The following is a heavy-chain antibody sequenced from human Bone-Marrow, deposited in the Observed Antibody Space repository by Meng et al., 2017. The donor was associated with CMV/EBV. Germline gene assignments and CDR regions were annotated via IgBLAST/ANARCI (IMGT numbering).Heavy chain of an antibody. J-gene: IGHJ6*02. Sequence: GESLKISCAASGFPFSRYRMNWVRQAPGKGLEWVSSISSSSIYIDYADSMKGRFTISRDNAKNSLYLQMNSLRAEDTAVYYCARDHESSYGLGYYYYYGMDVWGQGTMVTVSS. CDR2: ISSSSIYI. CDR1: GFPFSRYR. CDR3: ARDHESSYGLGYYYYYGMDV. D-gene: IGHD5-18*01. V-gene: IGHV3-21*01.